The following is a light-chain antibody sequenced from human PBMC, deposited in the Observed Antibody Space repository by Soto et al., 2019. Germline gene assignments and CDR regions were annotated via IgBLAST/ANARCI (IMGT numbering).Light chain of an antibody. CDR1: QSVLYHSNNKNY. J-gene: IGKJ1*01. Sequence: DIVMTQSPDSLAVSLGERATINCKSSQSVLYHSNNKNYLAWYQQRPGRPPKLLIYWASTRDSGVPDRFSGSGSGTDFTLTISSLQAEDVAVYYCQQYYSTPETFGQGTKVEI. CDR2: WAS. CDR3: QQYYSTPET. V-gene: IGKV4-1*01.